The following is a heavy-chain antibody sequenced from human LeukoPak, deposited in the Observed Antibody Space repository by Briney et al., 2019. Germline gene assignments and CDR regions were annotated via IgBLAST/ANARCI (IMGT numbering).Heavy chain of an antibody. J-gene: IGHJ5*02. D-gene: IGHD1-26*01. V-gene: IGHV1-2*02. Sequence: ASVKVSCKASGNTFTGYYMHWVRQAPGQGLEWVGRININSGGTNYEPKFQGRVTMTRDTSINTAYMELSSLRSDDTAVYYCARSGTFYGIDTWGQGTLVTVSS. CDR3: ARSGTFYGIDT. CDR2: ININSGGT. CDR1: GNTFTGYY.